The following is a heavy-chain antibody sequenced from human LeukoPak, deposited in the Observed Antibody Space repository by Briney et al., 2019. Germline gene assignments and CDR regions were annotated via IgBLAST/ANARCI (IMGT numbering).Heavy chain of an antibody. J-gene: IGHJ4*02. CDR1: GFTFSSYSMN. CDR3: ARTGYSSLANFDY. CDR2: IYYSGST. Sequence: AGGSLRLSCAASGFTFSSYSMNWVRQPPGKGLEWIRSIYYSGSTYYNPSLKSRVTISVDTSKNQFSLKLSSVTAADTAVYYCARTGYSSLANFDYWGQGTLVTVSS. V-gene: IGHV4-39*01. D-gene: IGHD6-13*01.